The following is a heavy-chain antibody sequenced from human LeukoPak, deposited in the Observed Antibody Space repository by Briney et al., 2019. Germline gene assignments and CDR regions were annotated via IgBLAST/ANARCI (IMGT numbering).Heavy chain of an antibody. D-gene: IGHD3-16*01. J-gene: IGHJ3*02. CDR1: GGTFSSYT. Sequence: SVKVSCKASGGTFSSYTISWVRQAPGQGLEWMGRIIPILGIANYAQKFQGRVTITADKSTSTAYMELSSLRSGDTAVYYCARKGGAHAFDIWGQGTMVTVSS. CDR2: IIPILGIA. V-gene: IGHV1-69*02. CDR3: ARKGGAHAFDI.